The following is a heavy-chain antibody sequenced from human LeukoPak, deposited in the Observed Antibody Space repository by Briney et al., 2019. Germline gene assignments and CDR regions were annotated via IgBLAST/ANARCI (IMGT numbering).Heavy chain of an antibody. CDR2: IYTSGST. CDR3: AREESDWSSLGYYYHYMDV. D-gene: IGHD3-9*01. CDR1: GGFINSGTHY. J-gene: IGHJ6*03. Sequence: PSQTLSLTCTVSGGFINSGTHYWTWIRQPAGKGLEWIGRIYTSGSTNYKPSLKSRVTISVDASKNQFSLKLGSVTAADTAVYYCAREESDWSSLGYYYHYMDVWGKGTTVTISS. V-gene: IGHV4-61*02.